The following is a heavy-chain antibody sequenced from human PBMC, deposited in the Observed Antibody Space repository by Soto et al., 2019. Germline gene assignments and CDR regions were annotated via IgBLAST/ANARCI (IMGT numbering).Heavy chain of an antibody. CDR2: ISYDGSNK. J-gene: IGHJ4*02. V-gene: IGHV3-30-3*01. Sequence: VQLVESGGGVVQPGRSLRLSCAASGFTFSSYAMHWVRQAPGKGLEWVAVISYDGSNKYYADSVKGRFTISRDNSKNTLYLQMNSLRAEDTAVYYCARDARIAAAGSLFDYWGQGTLVTVSS. CDR1: GFTFSSYA. CDR3: ARDARIAAAGSLFDY. D-gene: IGHD6-13*01.